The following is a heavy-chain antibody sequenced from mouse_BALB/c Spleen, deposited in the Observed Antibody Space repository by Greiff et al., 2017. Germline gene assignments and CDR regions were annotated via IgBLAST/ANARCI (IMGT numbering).Heavy chain of an antibody. Sequence: EVQLQQSGPGLVKPSQSLSLTCTVTGYSITSDYAWNWIRQFPGNKLEWMGYISYSGSTSYNPSLKSRISITRDTSKNQFFLQLNSVTTEDTATYYCANHYYGSSYEWYFDVWGAGTTVTVSS. CDR3: ANHYYGSSYEWYFDV. D-gene: IGHD1-1*01. V-gene: IGHV3-2*02. CDR1: GYSITSDYA. CDR2: ISYSGST. J-gene: IGHJ1*01.